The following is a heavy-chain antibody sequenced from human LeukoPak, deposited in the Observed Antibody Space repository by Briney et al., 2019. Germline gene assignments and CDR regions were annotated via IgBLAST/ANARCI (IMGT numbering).Heavy chain of an antibody. V-gene: IGHV1-69*13. CDR3: AREPSSSRYFDY. Sequence: SVKVSCKASGGTFSSYAISWVRQAPGQGLEWMGGTIPIFGTANYAQKFQGRVTITADESTSTAYMELSSLRSEDTAVYYCAREPSSSRYFDYWGQGTLVTVSS. J-gene: IGHJ4*02. CDR2: TIPIFGTA. CDR1: GGTFSSYA. D-gene: IGHD6-6*01.